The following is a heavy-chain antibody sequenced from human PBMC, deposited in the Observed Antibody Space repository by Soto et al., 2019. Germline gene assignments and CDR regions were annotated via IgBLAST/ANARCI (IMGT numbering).Heavy chain of an antibody. D-gene: IGHD2-15*01. V-gene: IGHV3-33*08. CDR2: ISNDGTTE. Sequence: QVHLVESGGGVVPPGRSLRLSCAASGFALSGYGMHWVRQAPGKGLEWVAAISNDGTTEAYADSVKGRITIARDNAKNSVYLQINSLRAEDTAVYFCARDCSGGSCYPGMDVWGQGTTVTVSS. CDR1: GFALSGYG. CDR3: ARDCSGGSCYPGMDV. J-gene: IGHJ6*02.